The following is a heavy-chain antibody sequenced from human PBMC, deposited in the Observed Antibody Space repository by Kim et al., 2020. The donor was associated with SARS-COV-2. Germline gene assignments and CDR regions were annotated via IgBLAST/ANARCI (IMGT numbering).Heavy chain of an antibody. CDR1: GGSFSGYY. J-gene: IGHJ4*02. V-gene: IGHV4-34*01. Sequence: SETLSLTCAVYGGSFSGYYWSWIRQPPGKGLEWIGEINHSGSTNYNPSLKSRVTISVDTSKIQFSLKLSSVTAADTAVYYCARGDILTGYRYWGQGTLVTVSS. CDR3: ARGDILTGYRY. D-gene: IGHD3-9*01. CDR2: INHSGST.